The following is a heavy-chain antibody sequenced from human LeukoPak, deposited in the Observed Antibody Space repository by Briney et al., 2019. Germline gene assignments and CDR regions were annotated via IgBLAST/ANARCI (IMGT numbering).Heavy chain of an antibody. CDR2: IYYSGST. V-gene: IGHV4-30-4*08. J-gene: IGHJ4*02. Sequence: SEALSLACTVSGGSISSGDYYWSWIRQPPGKGLEWIGYIYYSGSTYYNPSLKSRVTISVDTSKNQFSLKLSSVTAADTAVYYCARVNTATLPFDYWGQGTLVTVSS. CDR1: GGSISSGDYY. D-gene: IGHD5-18*01. CDR3: ARVNTATLPFDY.